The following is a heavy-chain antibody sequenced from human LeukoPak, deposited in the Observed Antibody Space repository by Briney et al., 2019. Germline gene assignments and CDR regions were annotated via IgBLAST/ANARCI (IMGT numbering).Heavy chain of an antibody. Sequence: GGSLRLSCSASGFTFSSYAMHWVRQAPGKGLEWVAVISYDGGYKYYADSVKGRFTISRDNSKNTLYLQMNSLRAEDTAVYYCAKGFFNYYDILTGFDYWGQGTLVTVSS. J-gene: IGHJ4*02. CDR3: AKGFFNYYDILTGFDY. CDR1: GFTFSSYA. CDR2: ISYDGGYK. D-gene: IGHD3-9*01. V-gene: IGHV3-30*04.